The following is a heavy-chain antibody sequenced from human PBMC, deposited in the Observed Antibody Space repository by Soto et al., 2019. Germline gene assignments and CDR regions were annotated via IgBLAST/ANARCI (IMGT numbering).Heavy chain of an antibody. D-gene: IGHD1-26*01. V-gene: IGHV3-21*01. CDR3: AGKGGVGGYYYYGMDV. Sequence: GGSLRLSCAASGFTFSSYSMNWVRQAPGKGLEWVSSISSSSSYIYYADSVKGRSTISRDNAKNSLYLQMNSLRAEDTAVYYCAGKGGVGGYYYYGMDVWGQGTTVTVSS. CDR1: GFTFSSYS. J-gene: IGHJ6*02. CDR2: ISSSSSYI.